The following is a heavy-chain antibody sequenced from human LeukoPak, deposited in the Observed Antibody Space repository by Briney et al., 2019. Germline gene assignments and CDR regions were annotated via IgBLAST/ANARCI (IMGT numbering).Heavy chain of an antibody. CDR2: MNPNSSNT. J-gene: IGHJ6*03. CDR1: GYTFTSYD. CDR3: ARGGSGSSWYPRGYYYYYMDV. D-gene: IGHD6-13*01. V-gene: IGHV1-8*01. Sequence: GASVKLSCKASGYTFTSYDVNWVRQATGQGLEWMGCMNPNSSNTGYAQKFQGRVTMTRNTSISTAYMELSSLRSEDTAVYYCARGGSGSSWYPRGYYYYYMDVWGKGTTVTVSS.